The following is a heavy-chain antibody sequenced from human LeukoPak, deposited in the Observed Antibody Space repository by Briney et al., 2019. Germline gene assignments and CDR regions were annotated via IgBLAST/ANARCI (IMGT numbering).Heavy chain of an antibody. CDR3: ARGPILLWLHNGMDV. J-gene: IGHJ6*02. V-gene: IGHV3-49*04. D-gene: IGHD2/OR15-2a*01. CDR1: GFIFADHA. Sequence: GGSLRLSCTVSGFIFADHAMSWVRQAPGKGLECVGFIRSKAYGGTTEYGASVRDRFTISRDDSNGIAYLQMNNLKSEDTAVYYCARGPILLWLHNGMDVWGPGTTVIVSS. CDR2: IRSKAYGGTT.